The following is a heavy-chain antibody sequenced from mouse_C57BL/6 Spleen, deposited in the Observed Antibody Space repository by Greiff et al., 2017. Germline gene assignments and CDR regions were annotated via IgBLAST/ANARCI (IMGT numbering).Heavy chain of an antibody. CDR1: GYTFTDYN. CDR3: ARWRNWAYYFDY. CDR2: INPNNGGT. Sequence: EVQLQQSGPELVKPGASVKIPCKASGYTFTDYNMDWVKQSHGKSLEWIGDINPNNGGTIYNQKFKGKATLTVDKSSSTAYMELRSLTSEDTAVYYCARWRNWAYYFDYWGQGTTLTVSS. D-gene: IGHD4-1*01. J-gene: IGHJ2*01. V-gene: IGHV1-18*01.